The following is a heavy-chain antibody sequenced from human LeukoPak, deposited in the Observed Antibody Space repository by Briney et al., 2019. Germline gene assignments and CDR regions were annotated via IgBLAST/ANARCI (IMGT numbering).Heavy chain of an antibody. CDR3: ARDTITVTTPYFDY. CDR1: GYTFTGYY. CDR2: INPNSGDT. V-gene: IGHV1-2*02. Sequence: GASVKVSCKASGYTFTGYYIHWVRQAPGQGLEWMGWINPNSGDTTYAQKFQGRVTMTRDTSTSTAYMELSSLRSDDTAFYYCARDTITVTTPYFDYWGQGTLVTVPS. D-gene: IGHD4-17*01. J-gene: IGHJ4*02.